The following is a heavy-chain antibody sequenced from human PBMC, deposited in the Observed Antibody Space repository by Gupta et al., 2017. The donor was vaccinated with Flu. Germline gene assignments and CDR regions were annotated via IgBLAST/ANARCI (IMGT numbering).Heavy chain of an antibody. CDR1: GGSLSSYY. V-gene: IGHV4-59*08. D-gene: IGHD6-6*01. CDR3: AIRHSSSPSRDY. J-gene: IGHJ4*02. CDR2: IYYSGST. Sequence: QVQLQESGPGLGQPSATLSLTCTVSGGSLSSYYWSWIRQPPGKGLEWIGYIYYSGSTNYNPSLKSRVTISVDTSKNQFSLKLSSVTAADTAVYYCAIRHSSSPSRDYWGQGTLVTVSS.